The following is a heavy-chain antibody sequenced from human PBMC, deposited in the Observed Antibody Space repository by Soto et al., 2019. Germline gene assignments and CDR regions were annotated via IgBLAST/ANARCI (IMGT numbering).Heavy chain of an antibody. CDR1: GGTFSSYT. J-gene: IGHJ6*03. Sequence: ASVKVSCKASGGTFSSYTISWVRQAPGQGLEWMGRIIPILGIANYAQKFQGRVTITADKSTSTAYMELSSLRSEDTAVYYCARAYCSGGSCYSGRWYYYYMDVWGKGTTVTVSS. CDR2: IIPILGIA. D-gene: IGHD2-15*01. V-gene: IGHV1-69*02. CDR3: ARAYCSGGSCYSGRWYYYYMDV.